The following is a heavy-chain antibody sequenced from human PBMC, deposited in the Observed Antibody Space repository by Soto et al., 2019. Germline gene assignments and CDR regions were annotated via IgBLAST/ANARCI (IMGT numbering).Heavy chain of an antibody. CDR1: GFSLSTSGMC. CDR2: IDWDDAK. D-gene: IGHD2-8*01. Sequence: SGPTLVNPTQTLTLTCTFSGFSLSTSGMCVSWIRQPPGKALEWLARIDWDDAKYYSTSLETRPTISKDTSKNQVVLTLTNVDPVDTAPYYCARIRGTRYCTSGLCPGQYSYSYYAIDV. CDR3: ARIRGTRYCTSGLCPGQYSYSYYAIDV. V-gene: IGHV2-70*11. J-gene: IGHJ6*01.